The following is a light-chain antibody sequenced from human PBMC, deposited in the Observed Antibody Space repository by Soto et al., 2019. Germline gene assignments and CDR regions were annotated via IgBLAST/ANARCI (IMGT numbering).Light chain of an antibody. V-gene: IGKV3-11*01. CDR3: QQRSKWPLIT. J-gene: IGKJ5*01. Sequence: EIVLTQSPATLSLSPGERATLSCRASQSVSSYLAWYQQKPGQAPRLLIYDASNRATGIPDRFSGSGSGTDFTLTISRLEPEDFAVYYCQQRSKWPLITFGQGTRLEIK. CDR2: DAS. CDR1: QSVSSY.